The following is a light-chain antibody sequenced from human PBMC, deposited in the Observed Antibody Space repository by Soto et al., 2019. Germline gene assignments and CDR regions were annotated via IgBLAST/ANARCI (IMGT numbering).Light chain of an antibody. J-gene: IGKJ3*01. CDR3: QQSYTTQFT. V-gene: IGKV1-39*01. Sequence: DIQMTQSPSSLCASGVCRVCIACRAIQGISSYLNWYQQKPGKAPKLLISAASSLQSGVPSTFSGSGSGTDFTLTISSLQPEDFATYFCQQSYTTQFTVGHGPKVDTK. CDR1: QGISSY. CDR2: AAS.